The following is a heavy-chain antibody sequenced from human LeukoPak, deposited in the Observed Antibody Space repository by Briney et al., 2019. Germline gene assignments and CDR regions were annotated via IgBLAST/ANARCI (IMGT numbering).Heavy chain of an antibody. J-gene: IGHJ4*02. CDR1: GFTFSSYG. CDR2: IKPDGGEK. D-gene: IGHD2-8*02. V-gene: IGHV3-7*01. Sequence: GGSLRLSCAASGFTFSSYGMHWVRQAPGKGLEWVASIKPDGGEKFYVDSVKGRFTIFRDNARDSLDLQMNSLRAEDTAVYYCVRVFNLVGFDYWGQGILVTVSS. CDR3: VRVFNLVGFDY.